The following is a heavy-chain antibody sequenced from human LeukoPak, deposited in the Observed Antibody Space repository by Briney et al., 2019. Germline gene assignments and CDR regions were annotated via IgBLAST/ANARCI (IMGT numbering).Heavy chain of an antibody. CDR1: GFTFSSYS. J-gene: IGHJ4*02. V-gene: IGHV3-21*01. D-gene: IGHD2-2*01. CDR3: ARGGGSGDIVVVPAAISSDY. Sequence: RPGGSLRLSCAASGFTFSSYSMNWVRQAPGKGLEWVSSISSSSSYIYYADSVKGRFTISRDNAKNSLYLQMNSLRAEDTAVYYCARGGGSGDIVVVPAAISSDYWGQGTLVTVSS. CDR2: ISSSSSYI.